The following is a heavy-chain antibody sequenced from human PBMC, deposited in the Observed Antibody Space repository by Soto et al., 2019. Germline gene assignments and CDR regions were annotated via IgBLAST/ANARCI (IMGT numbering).Heavy chain of an antibody. CDR3: AKDNVMVVAGSTFDY. J-gene: IGHJ4*01. V-gene: IGHV4-38-2*02. CDR1: GYSISSGSY. D-gene: IGHD6-19*01. Sequence: SETLSLTCTVSGYSISSGSYWGWIRQPPGKGPEWIASIYHGGTTFYNPSLKSRVTVSVDKSNNQFSLKLRSVTAADTAVYYCAKDNVMVVAGSTFDYWGHGTLVTVSS. CDR2: IYHGGTT.